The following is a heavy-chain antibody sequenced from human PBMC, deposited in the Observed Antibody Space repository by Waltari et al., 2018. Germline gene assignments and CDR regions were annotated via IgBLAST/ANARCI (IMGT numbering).Heavy chain of an antibody. J-gene: IGHJ4*02. V-gene: IGHV3-30*03. D-gene: IGHD5-12*01. CDR1: GFSLSSYA. CDR2: ISFDGSNK. CDR3: ARGPGGYSGFFDY. Sequence: QVQLVESGGGVVQPGGSLRLSCAASGFSLSSYAIYWVRQAPGKWLEWVSLISFDGSNKNHADSVRGRFTISRDSSKVYLEMNSLRPEDTAIYYCARGPGGYSGFFDYWGQGILVTVSS.